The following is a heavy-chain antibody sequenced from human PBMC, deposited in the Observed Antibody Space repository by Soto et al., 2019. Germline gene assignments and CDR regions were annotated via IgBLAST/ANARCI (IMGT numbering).Heavy chain of an antibody. Sequence: QVQLVQSGAEVKKPGSSVKVSCKASGGTFSSYAISWVRQAPGQGLEWMGGIIPIFGTANYAQKFQGRVTITADESTGTAYMELSSLRSEDTAVYYCASSITMVRGVIINYDGMDVWGQGTMVTVSS. V-gene: IGHV1-69*01. J-gene: IGHJ6*02. CDR2: IIPIFGTA. D-gene: IGHD3-10*01. CDR3: ASSITMVRGVIINYDGMDV. CDR1: GGTFSSYA.